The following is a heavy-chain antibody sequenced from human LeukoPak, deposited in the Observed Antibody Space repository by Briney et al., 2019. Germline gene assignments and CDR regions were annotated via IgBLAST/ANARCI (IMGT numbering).Heavy chain of an antibody. D-gene: IGHD6-13*01. CDR3: ATARSSSWYEVNWFDP. J-gene: IGHJ5*02. CDR2: MNPNSGNT. CDR1: GYTFTSYD. V-gene: IGHV1-8*01. Sequence: EASVKVSCKASGYTFTSYDINWVRQAPGQGLEWMGWMNPNSGNTGYAQKFQGRVTMTRNTSISTAYMELSSLRSEDTAVYYCATARSSSWYEVNWFDPWGQGTLVTVSS.